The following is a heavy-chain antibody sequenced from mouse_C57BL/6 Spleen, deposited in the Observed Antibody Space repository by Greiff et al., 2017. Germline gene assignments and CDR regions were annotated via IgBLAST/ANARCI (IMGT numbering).Heavy chain of an antibody. CDR1: GFNIKDDY. D-gene: IGHD2-10*01. Sequence: EVKLQESGAELVRPGASVKLSCTASGFNIKDDYMHWVKQRPEQGLEWIGWIDPENGDTEYASKFQGKATITADTSSNTAYLQLSSLTSEDTAVYYCTTLLLSQAWFAYWGQGTLVTVSA. CDR3: TTLLLSQAWFAY. V-gene: IGHV14-4*01. J-gene: IGHJ3*01. CDR2: IDPENGDT.